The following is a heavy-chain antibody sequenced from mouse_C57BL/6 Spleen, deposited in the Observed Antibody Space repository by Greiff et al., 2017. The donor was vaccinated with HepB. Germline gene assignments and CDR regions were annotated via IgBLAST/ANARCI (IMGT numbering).Heavy chain of an antibody. D-gene: IGHD5-1*01. V-gene: IGHV3-6*01. CDR2: ISYDGSN. J-gene: IGHJ3*01. CDR3: AREEYLFAY. CDR1: GYSITSGYY. Sequence: DVKLQESGPGLVKPSQSLSLTCSVTGYSITSGYYWNWIRQFPGNKLEWMGYISYDGSNNYNPSLKNRISITRDTSKNQFFLKLNSVTTEDTATYYCAREEYLFAYWGQGTLVTVSA.